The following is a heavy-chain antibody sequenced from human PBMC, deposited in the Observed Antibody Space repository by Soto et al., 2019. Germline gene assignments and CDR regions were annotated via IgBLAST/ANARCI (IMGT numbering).Heavy chain of an antibody. Sequence: GGSLRLSCAASGFTFSSYAMSWVRQAPGKGLEWVSAISGSGGSTYYADSVKGRFTISRDNSKNTLYLQMNSLRAEDTAVYYCAKDERPQSRGSAPFDYWGQGTLVTVSS. CDR1: GFTFSSYA. J-gene: IGHJ4*02. CDR3: AKDERPQSRGSAPFDY. CDR2: ISGSGGST. V-gene: IGHV3-23*01.